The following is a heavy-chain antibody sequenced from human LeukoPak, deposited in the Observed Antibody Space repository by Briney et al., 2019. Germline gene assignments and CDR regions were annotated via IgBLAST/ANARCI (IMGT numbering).Heavy chain of an antibody. CDR3: VKRLLPSYYDPYYFDY. CDR1: GFTFSSYA. CDR2: ISGSGGST. J-gene: IGHJ4*02. D-gene: IGHD3-16*01. Sequence: GGSLRLSCAASGFTFSSYAMSWVRQAPGKGLEWVSAISGSGGSTYYADSVKGRFTISRDSSKNTLYLQMNSLRAEDTAVYYCVKRLLPSYYDPYYFDYWGQGTLVTVSS. V-gene: IGHV3-23*01.